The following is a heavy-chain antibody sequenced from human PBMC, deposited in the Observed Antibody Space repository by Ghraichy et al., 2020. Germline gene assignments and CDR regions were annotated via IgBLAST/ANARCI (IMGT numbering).Heavy chain of an antibody. J-gene: IGHJ5*02. CDR1: GGSISYYY. D-gene: IGHD5-18*01. CDR3: ARDGYYYGRPGWLDP. Sequence: SETLSLTCTVSGGSISYYYWSWTRQPPGMGLEWIGYIYYSGSTTYNPSLKSRVTMSVDTSKNPFSLKLNSVTAADTAMYDCARDGYYYGRPGWLDPWGQGTLVTVSS. V-gene: IGHV4-59*01. CDR2: IYYSGST.